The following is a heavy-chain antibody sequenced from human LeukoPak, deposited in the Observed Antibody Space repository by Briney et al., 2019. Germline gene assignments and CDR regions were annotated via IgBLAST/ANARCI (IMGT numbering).Heavy chain of an antibody. V-gene: IGHV4-34*01. CDR2: INHSGST. Sequence: PSETLSLTCTVSGGSVSRDYWSWIRQPPGKGLEWIGEINHSGSTNYNPSLKSRVTISVDTSKNQFSLKLSSVTAADTAVYYCARRRFGAKTLDYWGQGTLVTVSS. CDR3: ARRRFGAKTLDY. J-gene: IGHJ4*02. D-gene: IGHD3-10*01. CDR1: GGSVSRDY.